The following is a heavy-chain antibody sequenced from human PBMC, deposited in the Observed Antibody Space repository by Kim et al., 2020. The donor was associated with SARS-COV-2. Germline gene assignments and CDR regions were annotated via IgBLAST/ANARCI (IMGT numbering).Heavy chain of an antibody. CDR3: AREEGGYYYGSGSYLYGMDV. J-gene: IGHJ6*02. Sequence: RVTISVDTSKNQFSLKLSSVTAADTAVYYCAREEGGYYYGSGSYLYGMDVWGQGTTVTVSS. V-gene: IGHV4-31*02. D-gene: IGHD3-10*01.